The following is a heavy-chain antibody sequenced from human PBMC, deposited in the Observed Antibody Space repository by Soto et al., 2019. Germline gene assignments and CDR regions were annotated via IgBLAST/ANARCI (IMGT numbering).Heavy chain of an antibody. J-gene: IGHJ5*02. CDR3: VRDGTKTLRDWFDP. Sequence: SETLSLTCTVSGASISDFYWSLIRKSAGKGLEWIGRIYATGTTDYNPSLKSRVMMSVDTSKKQFSLKLRSVTAADTAVYYCVRDGTKTLRDWFDPWGQGISVTAPQ. V-gene: IGHV4-4*07. D-gene: IGHD1-1*01. CDR1: GASISDFY. CDR2: IYATGTT.